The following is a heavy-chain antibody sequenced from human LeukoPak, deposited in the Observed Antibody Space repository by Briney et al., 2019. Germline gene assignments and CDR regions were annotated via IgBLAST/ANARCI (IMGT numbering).Heavy chain of an antibody. D-gene: IGHD1-1*01. CDR2: IYHSGST. CDR1: GASISSYSYY. CDR3: ARGGQLGPFDY. J-gene: IGHJ4*02. V-gene: IGHV4-39*07. Sequence: SETLSLTCTVSGASISSYSYYWGWIRQPPGKGLEWIGSIYHSGSTNYNPSLKSRVTISVDTSKNQFSLELSSVTAADTAVYYCARGGQLGPFDYWGQGTLVTVSS.